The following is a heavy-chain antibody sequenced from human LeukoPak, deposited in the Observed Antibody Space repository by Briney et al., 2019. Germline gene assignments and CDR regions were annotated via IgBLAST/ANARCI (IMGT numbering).Heavy chain of an antibody. Sequence: GGSLRLSCAASGFTFSSYAMSWVRQAPGKGLEWVPTISGGGGSTYYADSVKGRFTISRDNSKNTLYLQMNSLRAEDTAVFYCAKSGLSGSTYYFDYWGQGTLVTVSS. J-gene: IGHJ4*02. CDR3: AKSGLSGSTYYFDY. V-gene: IGHV3-23*01. D-gene: IGHD6-25*01. CDR1: GFTFSSYA. CDR2: ISGGGGST.